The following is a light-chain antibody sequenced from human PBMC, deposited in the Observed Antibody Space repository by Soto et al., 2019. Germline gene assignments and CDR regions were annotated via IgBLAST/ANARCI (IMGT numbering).Light chain of an antibody. V-gene: IGLV2-11*01. CDR2: DVS. Sequence: QSALTQPRSVSGSPGQSVTISCTRTSTDVGGYNYVSWYQQHPGKVPKLILYDVSKRPSGVPDRFSGSKSGNTASLTISGLQAEDEADYYCCSYAGRDTLYVFGSGTKLTVL. J-gene: IGLJ1*01. CDR1: STDVGGYNY. CDR3: CSYAGRDTLYV.